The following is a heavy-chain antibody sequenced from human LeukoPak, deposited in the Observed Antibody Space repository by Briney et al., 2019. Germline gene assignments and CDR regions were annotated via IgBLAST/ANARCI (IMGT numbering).Heavy chain of an antibody. J-gene: IGHJ4*02. CDR3: ARDRFGGSYYYDSSGYSAFDY. CDR2: ISSSGSTI. D-gene: IGHD3-22*01. V-gene: IGHV3-48*02. Sequence: GGSLRLSCTASGFTYRRYSMNWVRQAPGKGLEWVSHISSSGSTIYYADSVKGRFTISRDNAKNSLYLQMNSLRDEDTAVYYCARDRFGGSYYYDSSGYSAFDYWGQGTLVTVSS. CDR1: GFTYRRYS.